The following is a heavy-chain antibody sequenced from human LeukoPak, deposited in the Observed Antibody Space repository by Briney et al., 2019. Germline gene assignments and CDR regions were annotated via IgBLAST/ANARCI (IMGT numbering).Heavy chain of an antibody. CDR3: ARDFHRRLYDSSAYHPY. CDR2: ISSSSSTI. CDR1: GFTFSSYS. Sequence: GGSLRLSCAASGFTFSSYSMNWDRQAPGKGLQWVSYISSSSSTIYYADSVKGRFTISRDNAKNSLYLQMNSLRAEDTAVYYCARDFHRRLYDSSAYHPYWGQGTLVTVSS. J-gene: IGHJ4*02. D-gene: IGHD3-22*01. V-gene: IGHV3-48*01.